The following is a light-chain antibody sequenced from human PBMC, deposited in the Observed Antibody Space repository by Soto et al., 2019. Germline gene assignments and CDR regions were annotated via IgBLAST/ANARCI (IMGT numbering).Light chain of an antibody. CDR1: SSNLGADYD. J-gene: IGLJ1*01. CDR3: QSYDSSLSGYV. CDR2: GNN. Sequence: QSVLTQPPSVSGAPGQRVTISCTGSSSNLGADYDVHWYRQLPGTGPELLIYGNNNRPSGVPDRFSGSKSGTSASLAITGLQAEDEADYYCQSYDSSLSGYVFGTGTKLTVL. V-gene: IGLV1-40*01.